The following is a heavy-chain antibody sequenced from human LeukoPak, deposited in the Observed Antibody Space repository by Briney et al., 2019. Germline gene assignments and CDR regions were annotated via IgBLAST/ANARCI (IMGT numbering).Heavy chain of an antibody. D-gene: IGHD3-10*01. V-gene: IGHV3-74*03. J-gene: IGHJ4*02. CDR3: AKDYYGSLEY. Sequence: GGSLRLSCAASGFTFSTYWMHWVRHAPGKGLVWVSLIKSDGSGTTYADSVKGRFTISRDNAKNTVYLQMNSLRDEDTAVYYCAKDYYGSLEYWGQGILVTVSS. CDR1: GFTFSTYW. CDR2: IKSDGSGT.